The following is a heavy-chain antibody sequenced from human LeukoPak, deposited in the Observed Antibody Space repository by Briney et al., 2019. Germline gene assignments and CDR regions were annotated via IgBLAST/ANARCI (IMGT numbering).Heavy chain of an antibody. V-gene: IGHV3-21*01. D-gene: IGHD1-26*01. Sequence: PGGSLRLSCAASGFTFSSYSMNWVRQAPGKGLEWVSSISSSSSYIYYADSVKGRFTISRDNAKNSLYLQMNSLRAEDTAVYYCARALSGSYYRSGLGIWGQGTMVTVSS. CDR1: GFTFSSYS. CDR3: ARALSGSYYRSGLGI. J-gene: IGHJ3*02. CDR2: ISSSSSYI.